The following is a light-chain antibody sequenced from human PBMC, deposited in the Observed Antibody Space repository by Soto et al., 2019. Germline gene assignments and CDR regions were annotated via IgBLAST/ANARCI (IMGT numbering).Light chain of an antibody. J-gene: IGKJ2*03. Sequence: DIQMTQSPSTLSASVGDRVTITCRARQSISRRLAWYQQKPGKAPKLLIYDGSRLDSGVPSRLSGSGSGTESAITLCMLQPDDCSTYYCQQYNTYYSFGQGTKLDTK. CDR1: QSISRR. V-gene: IGKV1-5*01. CDR2: DGS. CDR3: QQYNTYYS.